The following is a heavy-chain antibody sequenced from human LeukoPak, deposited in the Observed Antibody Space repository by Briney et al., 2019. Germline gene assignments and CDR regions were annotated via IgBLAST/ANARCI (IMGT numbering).Heavy chain of an antibody. CDR2: MNPNSGNT. CDR3: ARGGQDIVVVPAAILGYYFDY. CDR1: GYTFTSYD. Sequence: ASVKVCCKASGYTFTSYDINWVRQAPGQGLEWMGWMNPNSGNTGYAQKFQGRVTMTRNTSISTAYMELSSLRSEDTAVYYCARGGQDIVVVPAAILGYYFDYWGQGTLVTVSS. V-gene: IGHV1-8*01. J-gene: IGHJ4*02. D-gene: IGHD2-2*01.